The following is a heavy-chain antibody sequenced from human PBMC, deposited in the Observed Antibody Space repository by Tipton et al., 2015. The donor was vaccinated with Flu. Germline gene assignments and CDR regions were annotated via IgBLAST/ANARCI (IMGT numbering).Heavy chain of an antibody. J-gene: IGHJ4*02. Sequence: TLSLTCAVSGVSTTSTLYYWSWIRQPAGKGLEWIGRVYSSGSTDYSPSLKSRVTISLDTSKNQFSLNLSSVTAADTAVYYCARLRANYYDSSGYSDYWGQGTLVTVSS. CDR3: ARLRANYYDSSGYSDY. D-gene: IGHD3-22*01. CDR1: GVSTTSTLYY. V-gene: IGHV4-61*02. CDR2: VYSSGST.